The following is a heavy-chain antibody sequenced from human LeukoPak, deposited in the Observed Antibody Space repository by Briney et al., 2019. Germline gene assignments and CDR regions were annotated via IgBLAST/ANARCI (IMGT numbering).Heavy chain of an antibody. CDR1: GFSFSTYD. CDR2: TLYDGVNK. V-gene: IGHV3-30*03. Sequence: GGSLRLSCAASGFSFSTYDMHWVRQAPGKGLEWVAVTLYDGVNKYYADSVRGRFTISRDNSKNTVYLQMNSLRAEDTAVYYCARVPSNWGQGTLVTVSS. CDR3: ARVPSN. J-gene: IGHJ4*02.